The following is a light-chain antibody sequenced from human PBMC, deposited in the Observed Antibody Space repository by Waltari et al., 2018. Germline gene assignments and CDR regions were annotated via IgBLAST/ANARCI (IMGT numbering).Light chain of an antibody. V-gene: IGKV3-20*01. CDR1: QRMRKY. CDR2: NAS. J-gene: IGKJ1*01. CDR3: QHYESLPVT. Sequence: RASQRMRKYLAWYQQKPGQAPRLLIYNASSRAAGIPDRFSGSGYGTDFSLTISRLEPEDFAVYYCQHYESLPVTFGQGTKVEIK.